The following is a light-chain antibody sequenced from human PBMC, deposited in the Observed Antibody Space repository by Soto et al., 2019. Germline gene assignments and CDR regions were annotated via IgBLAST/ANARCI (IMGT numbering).Light chain of an antibody. J-gene: IGKJ1*01. CDR2: GAS. CDR3: QQYNSWPRT. V-gene: IGKV3-15*01. Sequence: EIVMTQSPATLPVSPGERATLSCWASQSVNSNLAWYQQKPGQAPRLLIYGASSRATGIPARFSGSGSGTEFTLTITRLESEDFAVYYCQQYNSWPRTFGQGTKVDIK. CDR1: QSVNSN.